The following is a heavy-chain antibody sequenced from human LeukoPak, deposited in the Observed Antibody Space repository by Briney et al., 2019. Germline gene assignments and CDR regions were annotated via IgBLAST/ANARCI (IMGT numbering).Heavy chain of an antibody. CDR2: IDHSGRT. V-gene: IGHV4-34*01. D-gene: IGHD6-13*01. J-gene: IGHJ4*02. CDR1: GGSFSGYY. CDR3: ARKSIVTAGRKPYDF. Sequence: SETLSLTCAVYGGSFSGYYWSWIRQPPGKGLEWIGEIDHSGRTNSNASLKSRVTISVDMSKNQFPLRLSSVTAADTAVYYCARKSIVTAGRKPYDFWDQGTLVTVSP.